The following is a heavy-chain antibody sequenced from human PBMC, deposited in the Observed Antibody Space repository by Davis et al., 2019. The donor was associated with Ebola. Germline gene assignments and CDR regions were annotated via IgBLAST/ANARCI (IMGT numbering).Heavy chain of an antibody. CDR2: ISYDGSNK. Sequence: GGSLRLSCAASGFTFSSYGMHWVRQAPGKGLEWVAVISYDGSNKYYADSVKGRFTISRDNSKNTLYLQMNSLRAEDTAVYYCAKDRGSGWLSYFDYWGQGTLVTVSS. D-gene: IGHD6-19*01. CDR1: GFTFSSYG. J-gene: IGHJ4*02. V-gene: IGHV3-30*18. CDR3: AKDRGSGWLSYFDY.